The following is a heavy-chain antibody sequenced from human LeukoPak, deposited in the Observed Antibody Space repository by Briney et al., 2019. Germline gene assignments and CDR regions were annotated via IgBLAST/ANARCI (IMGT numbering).Heavy chain of an antibody. D-gene: IGHD4-23*01. Sequence: GGSLRLSCAASGFTFSSYAMNWVRQVPGKGLAWVSRIASDGNNRDYADSVKGRFTISRDNAKNTLYLQMNSLRVEDTAVYYCARGRPHGNDYWGQGTLVTVSS. J-gene: IGHJ4*02. CDR1: GFTFSSYA. CDR3: ARGRPHGNDY. CDR2: IASDGNNR. V-gene: IGHV3-74*01.